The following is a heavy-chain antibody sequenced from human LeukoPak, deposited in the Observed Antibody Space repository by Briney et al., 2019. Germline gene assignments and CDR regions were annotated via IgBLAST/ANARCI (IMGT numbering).Heavy chain of an antibody. CDR2: ISYDGTNK. V-gene: IGHV3-30-3*01. CDR1: GFTVSNYA. CDR3: VPGGHFSSRSLYYFDY. Sequence: GGSLRLSCATSGFTVSNYAMHWVRQPPGKGLEWVAIISYDGTNKDYADSVKGRFTISRDNSKNTQYLQMNSLRADDTAVYYCVPGGHFSSRSLYYFDYWGQGTLVTVSS. D-gene: IGHD6-13*01. J-gene: IGHJ4*02.